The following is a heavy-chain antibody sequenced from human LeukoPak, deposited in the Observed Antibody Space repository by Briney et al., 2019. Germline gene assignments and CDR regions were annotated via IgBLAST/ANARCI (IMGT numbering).Heavy chain of an antibody. D-gene: IGHD6-19*01. Sequence: ASVKVSCKASGYTFTADYLHWVRQAPGQGLEWMGWINPNTGGTNYAQRFQGRVTMTRDTSISTAYMELSSLRSDDTAVYYCARWAVAGSVYWFDPWGQGTLVTVSS. CDR3: ARWAVAGSVYWFDP. CDR2: INPNTGGT. J-gene: IGHJ5*02. CDR1: GYTFTADY. V-gene: IGHV1-2*02.